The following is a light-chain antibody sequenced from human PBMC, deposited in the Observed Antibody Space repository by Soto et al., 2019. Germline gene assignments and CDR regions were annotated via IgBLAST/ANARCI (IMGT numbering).Light chain of an antibody. CDR1: SCDVGGYNY. CDR3: SSYTSSSTLYV. J-gene: IGLJ1*01. V-gene: IGLV2-14*01. Sequence: VLTQLASVSGPPGQSITISCTGTSCDVGGYNYVSWYQQHPGKAPKLMIYDVSNLPSGVSNRFSGSKSGNTASLTISGLQAEDEADYYCSSYTSSSTLYVFGTGTKATVL. CDR2: DVS.